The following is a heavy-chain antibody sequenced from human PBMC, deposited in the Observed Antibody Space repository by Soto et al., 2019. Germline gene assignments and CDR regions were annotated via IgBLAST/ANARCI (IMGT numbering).Heavy chain of an antibody. V-gene: IGHV1-18*01. CDR3: ARDGELWFGEFASYYSYYYGMDV. D-gene: IGHD3-10*01. Sequence: QVQLVQSGAEVKKPGASVKVSCKASGYTFTSYGISWVRQAPGQGLEWMGWISAYNGNTNYAQKLQGRVTMTTDTYTSTAYMELRSLRSDDTAVYYCARDGELWFGEFASYYSYYYGMDVWGQGTTVTVSS. CDR1: GYTFTSYG. CDR2: ISAYNGNT. J-gene: IGHJ6*02.